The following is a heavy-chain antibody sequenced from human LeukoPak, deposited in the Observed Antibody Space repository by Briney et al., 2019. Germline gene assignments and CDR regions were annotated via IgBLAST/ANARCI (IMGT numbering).Heavy chain of an antibody. D-gene: IGHD6-19*01. V-gene: IGHV3-30*18. Sequence: PGRSLRLSCAASGFTFGSYGMHWVRQAPGKGLEWVAVISYDGSNKYYADSVKGRFTISRDNSKNTLYLQMNSLRAEDTAVYYCAKISSGYSSAYWGQGTLVTVSS. CDR1: GFTFGSYG. CDR2: ISYDGSNK. CDR3: AKISSGYSSAY. J-gene: IGHJ4*02.